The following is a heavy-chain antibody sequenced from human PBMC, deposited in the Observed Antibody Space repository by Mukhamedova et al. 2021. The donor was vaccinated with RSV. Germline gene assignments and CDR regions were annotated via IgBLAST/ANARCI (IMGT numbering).Heavy chain of an antibody. CDR3: VRVFLSGKKDAFDI. J-gene: IGHJ3*02. D-gene: IGHD3-10*02. CDR2: LFHTGST. Sequence: GWIRQPPGKGLEWIGSLFHTGSTYYNPSLRSRVTISVDTSKNQFSLKLSSVTAADTAVYYCVRVFLSGKKDAFDIWGQGTMVTVS. V-gene: IGHV4-38-2*02.